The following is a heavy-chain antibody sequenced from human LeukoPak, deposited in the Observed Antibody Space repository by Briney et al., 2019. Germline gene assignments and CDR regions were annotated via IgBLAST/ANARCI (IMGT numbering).Heavy chain of an antibody. V-gene: IGHV3-30*18. CDR3: AKFGRAVAGLH. J-gene: IGHJ4*02. CDR1: GFTFSSYG. D-gene: IGHD6-19*01. CDR2: ISYDGSNK. Sequence: PGGSLRLSCAASGFTFSSYGMHWVRQAPGKGLEWVAVISYDGSNKYYADSVKGRFTISRDNSKNTLYLQMNSLRAEDTTVYYCAKFGRAVAGLHWGQGTLVTVSS.